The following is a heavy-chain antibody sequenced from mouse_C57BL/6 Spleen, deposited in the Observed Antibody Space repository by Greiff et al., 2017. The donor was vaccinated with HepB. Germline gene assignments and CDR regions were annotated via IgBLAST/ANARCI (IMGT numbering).Heavy chain of an antibody. V-gene: IGHV1-76*01. CDR2: IYPGSGNT. J-gene: IGHJ3*01. CDR3: ARSGGNYPLAY. D-gene: IGHD2-1*01. CDR1: GYTFTDYY. Sequence: VQGVESGAELVRPGASVKLSCKASGYTFTDYYINWVKQRPGQGLEWIARIYPGSGNTYYNEKFKGKATLTAEKSSSTAYMQLSSLTSEDSAVYFCARSGGNYPLAYWGQGTLVTVSA.